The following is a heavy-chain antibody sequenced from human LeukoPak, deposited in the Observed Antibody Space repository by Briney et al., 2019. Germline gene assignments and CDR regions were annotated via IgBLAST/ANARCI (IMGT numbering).Heavy chain of an antibody. CDR3: TRATGWYPDY. CDR1: GFSFSNYW. D-gene: IGHD6-19*01. V-gene: IGHV3-7*01. CDR2: IKHDGIDM. J-gene: IGHJ4*02. Sequence: PGGSLRLSCAASGFSFSNYWMSWVRQAPGKGLEWVANIKHDGIDMNYADSAKGRFTISRDNAKNSLYLQMTSLRAEDTALYYCTRATGWYPDYWGQGTLITVSS.